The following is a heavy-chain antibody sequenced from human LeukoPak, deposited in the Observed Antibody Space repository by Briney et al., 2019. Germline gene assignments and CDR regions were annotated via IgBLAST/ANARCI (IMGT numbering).Heavy chain of an antibody. CDR2: ISGSGGST. J-gene: IGHJ3*02. D-gene: IGHD3-3*01. Sequence: GGSLRLSCAASGFTFSSYAMSWVRQAPGKGLEWVSAISGSGGSTYYADSVKGRFTISRDNSKNTLYLQMNSLRAEDMAVYYCAKWDDFWSGYNAFDIWGQGTMVTVPS. CDR3: AKWDDFWSGYNAFDI. CDR1: GFTFSSYA. V-gene: IGHV3-23*01.